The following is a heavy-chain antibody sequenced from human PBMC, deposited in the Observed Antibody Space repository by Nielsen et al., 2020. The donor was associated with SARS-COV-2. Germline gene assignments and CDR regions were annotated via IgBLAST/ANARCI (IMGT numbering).Heavy chain of an antibody. Sequence: KVSCKGSGYSFTTNWIGWVRQMPGKGLEWMGIIYPGDSDTRYSPSFQGQVTILADKSISTAYLQWNSLKASDTAIYYCARGEVSRAYYSSNRFDPWGQGTLVTVSS. J-gene: IGHJ5*02. V-gene: IGHV5-51*01. D-gene: IGHD3-22*01. CDR2: IYPGDSDT. CDR3: ARGEVSRAYYSSNRFDP. CDR1: GYSFTTNW.